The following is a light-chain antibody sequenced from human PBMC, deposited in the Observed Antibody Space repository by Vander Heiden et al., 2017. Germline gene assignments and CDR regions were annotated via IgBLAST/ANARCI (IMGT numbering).Light chain of an antibody. Sequence: NVMTQSPDSLAVSLGERATINCKSSQSVLYSSNNKNYLAWYQQKPGQPPKLLIYWASTRESGVPDRFSGSGSGTDFTLTISSLQAEDVAVYYCQQYYSTPLITFGQGTRLEIK. V-gene: IGKV4-1*01. CDR3: QQYYSTPLIT. CDR2: WAS. J-gene: IGKJ5*01. CDR1: QSVLYSSNNKNY.